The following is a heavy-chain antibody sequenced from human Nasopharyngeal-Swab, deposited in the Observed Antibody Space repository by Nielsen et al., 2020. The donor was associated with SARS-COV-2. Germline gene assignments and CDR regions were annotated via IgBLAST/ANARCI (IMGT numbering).Heavy chain of an antibody. D-gene: IGHD6-19*01. CDR2: IRSKADNYAT. J-gene: IGHJ4*02. CDR1: GFTFSGST. V-gene: IGHV3-73*01. CDR3: AKDIKRGIAVAGNFDY. Sequence: GGSLRLSCAASGFTFSGSTMHWVRQASGKGLEWVGRIRSKADNYATAYAASVKGRFIISRDDSKNTAYLQMNSLKTEDTAVYYCAKDIKRGIAVAGNFDYWGQGTLVTVSS.